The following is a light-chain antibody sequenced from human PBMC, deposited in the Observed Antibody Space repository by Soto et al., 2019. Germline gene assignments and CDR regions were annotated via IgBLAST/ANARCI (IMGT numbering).Light chain of an antibody. J-gene: IGLJ2*01. Sequence: SYELTQSPSVSVSPGQTASITCSGDKLGDKFAYWYQQKPGQSPVVDIYEDRKRPSGIPERFSGSNSGNTATLTISGTQAMDEADYYCQAWDSSSVVFGGGTKLTVL. V-gene: IGLV3-1*01. CDR3: QAWDSSSVV. CDR2: EDR. CDR1: KLGDKF.